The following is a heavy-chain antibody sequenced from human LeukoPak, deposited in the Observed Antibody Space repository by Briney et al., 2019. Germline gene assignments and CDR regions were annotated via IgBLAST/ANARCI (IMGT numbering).Heavy chain of an antibody. V-gene: IGHV4-30-2*01. J-gene: IGHJ4*02. D-gene: IGHD3-10*01. CDR1: GGSISSWGYS. CDR3: ARGQHYGSGIYFDY. CDR2: IYHSGST. Sequence: PSQPLSLTCGVSGGSISSWGYSWSWMQQPPGKGLECIGYIYHSGSTYYNPSLKSRVTISVDKSKNQFYLKLSSVTAADTAVYYCARGQHYGSGIYFDYWAQGTLVTVSS.